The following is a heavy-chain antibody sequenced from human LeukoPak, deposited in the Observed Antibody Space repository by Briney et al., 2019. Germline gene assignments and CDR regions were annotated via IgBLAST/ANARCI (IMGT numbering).Heavy chain of an antibody. J-gene: IGHJ4*02. CDR2: IYYSGST. V-gene: IGHV4-59*01. CDR1: GGSISSYY. Sequence: SETLSLTCTVSGGSISSYYWSWIRQPPGKGLEWIGYIYYSGSTNYNPSLKSRVTISVNTSKNQFSLKLSSVTAADTAVYYCARYSYDFWSGYNIDYWGQGTLVTVSS. D-gene: IGHD3-3*01. CDR3: ARYSYDFWSGYNIDY.